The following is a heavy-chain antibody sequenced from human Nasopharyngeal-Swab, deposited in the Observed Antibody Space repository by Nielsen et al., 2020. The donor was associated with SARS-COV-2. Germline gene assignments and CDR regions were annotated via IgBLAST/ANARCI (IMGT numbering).Heavy chain of an antibody. CDR2: IFSSGFT. J-gene: IGHJ4*02. CDR1: GFTVSNTY. V-gene: IGHV3-53*01. D-gene: IGHD3-16*01. Sequence: GGSLRPSCVASGFTVSNTYMSWVRQAPGKGLEWVSVIFSSGFTNYADSVKGRFTISRDNSKNTVSLQMNRLRVEDTAVYYCARYDVFRSSLDYWGQGTLVTVSS. CDR3: ARYDVFRSSLDY.